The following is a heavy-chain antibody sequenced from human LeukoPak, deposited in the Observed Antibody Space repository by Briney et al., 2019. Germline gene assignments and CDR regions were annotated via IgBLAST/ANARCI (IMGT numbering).Heavy chain of an antibody. J-gene: IGHJ6*04. CDR2: ISSSGSTI. Sequence: GGSLRLSCAASGFTFSSYEMNWVRQAPGKGLEWVSYISSSGSTIYYADSVKGRFTISRDNAKNSLYLQMNGLRAEDTAVYCCAELGITMIGGVWGKGTMVTISS. D-gene: IGHD3-10*02. CDR3: AELGITMIGGV. CDR1: GFTFSSYE. V-gene: IGHV3-48*03.